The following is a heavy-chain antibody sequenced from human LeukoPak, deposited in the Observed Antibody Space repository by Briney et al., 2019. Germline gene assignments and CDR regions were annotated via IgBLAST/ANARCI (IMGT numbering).Heavy chain of an antibody. J-gene: IGHJ3*02. CDR1: GYTFTGYY. Sequence: ASVKVSCKASGYTFTGYYMHWVRQAPGQGLEWMGWINPNSGGTNYAQKFHGRVTMTRDTSISTAYMELSRLRSDDTAVYYCARVILGYNHRDAFDIWGQGTMVTVSS. D-gene: IGHD5-24*01. CDR3: ARVILGYNHRDAFDI. V-gene: IGHV1-2*02. CDR2: INPNSGGT.